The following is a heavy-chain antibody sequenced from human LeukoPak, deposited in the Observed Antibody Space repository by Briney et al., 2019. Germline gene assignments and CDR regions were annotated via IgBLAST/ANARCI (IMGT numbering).Heavy chain of an antibody. D-gene: IGHD6-13*01. Sequence: KPLETPSLTCALPGGSNCIYFWGGAPAPPREGGGWVGYIYYSGSTNYNPSLKSRVTISVDTSKNQFSLKLLSVTAADTAVYYCARGMQQLYHFDSWGRGTPVTVSS. J-gene: IGHJ4*02. CDR3: ARGMQQLYHFDS. CDR2: IYYSGST. CDR1: GGSNCIYF. V-gene: IGHV4-59*01.